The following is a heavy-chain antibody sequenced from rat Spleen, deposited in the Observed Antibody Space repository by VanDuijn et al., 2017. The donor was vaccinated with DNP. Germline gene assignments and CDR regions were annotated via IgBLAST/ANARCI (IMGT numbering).Heavy chain of an antibody. Sequence: EVQLVESGGGIVQPGRSLALSCVASGLTFNNYWMTWFRQVPGKGLEWVASITTSSGRTFYPDSVKGRFTMSRDNAKNTLYLQMNSLRSEDMATYYCARWFNSGYYFDYWGQGVMVTVSS. CDR1: GLTFNNYW. V-gene: IGHV5-31*01. D-gene: IGHD4-3*01. CDR3: ARWFNSGYYFDY. CDR2: ITTSSGRT. J-gene: IGHJ2*01.